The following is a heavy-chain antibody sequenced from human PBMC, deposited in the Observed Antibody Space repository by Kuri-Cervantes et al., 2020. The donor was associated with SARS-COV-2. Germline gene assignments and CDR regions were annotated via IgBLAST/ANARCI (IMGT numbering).Heavy chain of an antibody. Sequence: GESLKISCAASGFTFRSYGMHWVRQAPGKGLEWVAFIRYDGSNKYYADSVKGRFTISRDNSKNTLYLQMNSLRAEDTAVYYCASEPDYWGQGTLVTVSS. CDR2: IRYDGSNK. CDR3: ASEPDY. J-gene: IGHJ4*02. V-gene: IGHV3-30*02. CDR1: GFTFRSYG.